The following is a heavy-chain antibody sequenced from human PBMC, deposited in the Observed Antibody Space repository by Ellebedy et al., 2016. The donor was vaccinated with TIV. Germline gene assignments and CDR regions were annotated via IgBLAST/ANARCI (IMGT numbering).Heavy chain of an antibody. D-gene: IGHD3-22*01. V-gene: IGHV4-30-2*01. CDR1: GDSISRGGYS. J-gene: IGHJ6*02. CDR2: IYQSGSS. Sequence: MPSETLSLTCAVSGDSISRGGYSWTWIRQPPGKGLEWVGLIYQSGSSSYNPSLRSRVTLSLDNSKNQFSLKLTSVTAADTAVYYCARGAEKYYDSDDFYHPYYYGLDVWGQGSTVTVSS. CDR3: ARGAEKYYDSDDFYHPYYYGLDV.